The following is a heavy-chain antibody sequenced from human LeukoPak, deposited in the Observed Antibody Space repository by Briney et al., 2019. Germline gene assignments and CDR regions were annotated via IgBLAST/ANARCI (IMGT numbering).Heavy chain of an antibody. Sequence: GASVKVSCKASGYTFTSYGISWVRQAPGQGLEWMGWISAYNGNTNYAQKFQGRVTITTDESTSTAYMELSSLRSEDTAVYYCARAVDSSSFVSWFDPWGQGTLVTVSS. D-gene: IGHD6-13*01. J-gene: IGHJ5*02. CDR3: ARAVDSSSFVSWFDP. V-gene: IGHV1-18*01. CDR2: ISAYNGNT. CDR1: GYTFTSYG.